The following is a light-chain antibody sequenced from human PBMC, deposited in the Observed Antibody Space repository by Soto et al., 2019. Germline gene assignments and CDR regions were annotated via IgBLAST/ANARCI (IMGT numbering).Light chain of an antibody. Sequence: EIVVTQSPGNLSLSPGERATLSCRASQSVSSYYLAWYQQKPGQAPRLLIYGASTRATGIPDRFSGSGSGTDFTLTITRLEPEDCALYYCQQSPVTFGQGTKVDIK. V-gene: IGKV3-20*01. CDR1: QSVSSYY. J-gene: IGKJ1*01. CDR3: QQSPVT. CDR2: GAS.